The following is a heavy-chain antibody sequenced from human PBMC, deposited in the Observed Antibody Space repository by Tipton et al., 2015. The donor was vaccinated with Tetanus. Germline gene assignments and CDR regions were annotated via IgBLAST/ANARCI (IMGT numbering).Heavy chain of an antibody. CDR1: GGSICGGTFY. V-gene: IGHV4-39*01. CDR2: IYESGDT. D-gene: IGHD3-3*01. J-gene: IGHJ4*02. CDR3: ARHQSGYFTPFDY. Sequence: GLVKPSETLSLTCTVSGGSICGGTFYWGWIRQPPGKGLEWIGSIYESGDTYYIPSLKSRVTISVDTSKNQFSLNLNSMAAADTGVYYCARHQSGYFTPFDYWGQGNLVPVSS.